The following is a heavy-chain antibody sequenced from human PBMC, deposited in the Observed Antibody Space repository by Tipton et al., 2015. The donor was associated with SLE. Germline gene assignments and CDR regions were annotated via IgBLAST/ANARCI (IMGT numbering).Heavy chain of an antibody. D-gene: IGHD2-2*01. Sequence: TLSLTCSVSGGSIGSYYWNWIRQPPGRGLEWIGNIFYGGTPDYNPSLKSRATIAVDMSKNQFSLKVNSMTAADTAVYYCARGDSSPFVFDFWGQGALVTVSS. J-gene: IGHJ4*02. CDR2: IFYGGTP. V-gene: IGHV4-59*01. CDR1: GGSIGSYY. CDR3: ARGDSSPFVFDF.